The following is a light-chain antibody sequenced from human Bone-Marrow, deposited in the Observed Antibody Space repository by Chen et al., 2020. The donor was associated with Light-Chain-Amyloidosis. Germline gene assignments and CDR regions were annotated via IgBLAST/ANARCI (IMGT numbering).Light chain of an antibody. CDR1: SSDVDGYNY. CDR2: DIS. V-gene: IGLV2-14*01. CDR3: SSYTSSSTRV. J-gene: IGLJ1*01. Sequence: QSALTQPASVFGSPGQSITISCTGTSSDVDGYNYVSWYQQHPGKAPKLMIYDISNRPSGVSNRFSGSKSGNTASLTISGLQAEDEADYYCSSYTSSSTRVFGTGTKVTVL.